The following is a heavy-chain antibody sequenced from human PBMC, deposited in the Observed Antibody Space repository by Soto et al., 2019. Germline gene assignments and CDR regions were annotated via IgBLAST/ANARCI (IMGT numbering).Heavy chain of an antibody. CDR2: IYYDGST. Sequence: QVQLQESGPGLVKPSETLSLSCSVSGGSVSSNSYYWSWIRQPPGKGLEWIGYIYYDGSTNYNPXXXXRVTMSXXXXXXXXXLKVRXXXXXXXXXXYCSGEEXXXXXXXXWG. CDR3: SGEEXXXXXXXX. J-gene: IGHJ1*01. D-gene: IGHD3-10*02. CDR1: GGSVSSNSYY. V-gene: IGHV4-61*04.